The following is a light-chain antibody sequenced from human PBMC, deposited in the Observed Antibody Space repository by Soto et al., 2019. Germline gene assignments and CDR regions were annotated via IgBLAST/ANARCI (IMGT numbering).Light chain of an antibody. CDR2: GVS. V-gene: IGKV3-20*01. CDR3: QQYGSSPPFT. Sequence: ETVLTQSPGTLSLSPGESATLSCRASQNLNSNFLAWYQQKPGQAPRLLIYGVSNRATGIPDRFSGSGSGTDFTLTISRLEPEDFAVYYCQQYGSSPPFTFGPGTKVDIK. CDR1: QNLNSNF. J-gene: IGKJ3*01.